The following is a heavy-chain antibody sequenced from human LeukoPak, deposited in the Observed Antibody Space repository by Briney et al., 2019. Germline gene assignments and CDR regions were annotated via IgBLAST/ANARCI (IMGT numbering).Heavy chain of an antibody. CDR2: IYYSGST. CDR1: GGSINSGGYY. D-gene: IGHD3-9*01. J-gene: IGHJ4*02. Sequence: SETLSLTCTVSGGSINSGGYYWSWIRQHPGKGLEWIGYIYYSGSTYYNPSLKSRVTISVDTSKNQFSLKLSSVTAADTAVYYCARGRNDILTGYYNPEPYYFDYWGQGTLVTVSS. V-gene: IGHV4-31*03. CDR3: ARGRNDILTGYYNPEPYYFDY.